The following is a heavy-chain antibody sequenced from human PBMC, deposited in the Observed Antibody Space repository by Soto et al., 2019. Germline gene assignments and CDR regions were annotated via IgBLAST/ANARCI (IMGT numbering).Heavy chain of an antibody. D-gene: IGHD7-27*01. CDR1: GFIFSNYW. V-gene: IGHV3-7*01. J-gene: IGHJ4*02. CDR3: ARDGEAPGLYLDY. CDR2: INQDGREK. Sequence: QPGGSLRLSCAASGFIFSNYWMNWVRQAPGKGLEWVASINQDGREKYYVDSVKGRFTISRDNAKNSLYLQVNSLRAEDTAVYYCARDGEAPGLYLDYWGQGTLVTVSS.